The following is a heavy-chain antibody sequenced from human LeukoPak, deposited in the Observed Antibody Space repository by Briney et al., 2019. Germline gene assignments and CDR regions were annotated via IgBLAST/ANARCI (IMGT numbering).Heavy chain of an antibody. J-gene: IGHJ4*02. Sequence: SETLSLTCAVYGGSFSGYYWSWIRQPPGKGLEWIGEINHSGSTNYNPSLKSRVTISVDTSKNQFSLKLSSVTAADTAVYYCARGGGGDCSSTSCYNFDYWGQGTLVTVSS. V-gene: IGHV4-34*01. CDR2: INHSGST. CDR3: ARGGGGDCSSTSCYNFDY. CDR1: GGSFSGYY. D-gene: IGHD2-2*02.